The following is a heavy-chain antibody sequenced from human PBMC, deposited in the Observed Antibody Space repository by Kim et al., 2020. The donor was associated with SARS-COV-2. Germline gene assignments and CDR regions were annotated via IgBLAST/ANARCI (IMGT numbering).Heavy chain of an antibody. D-gene: IGHD5-18*01. V-gene: IGHV4-30-2*04. Sequence: LKSRVTISVDTSKNQFSLQLSSVTAADTAVYYCARDTAMVTYYYYYGMDVWGQGTTVTVSS. CDR3: ARDTAMVTYYYYYGMDV. J-gene: IGHJ6*02.